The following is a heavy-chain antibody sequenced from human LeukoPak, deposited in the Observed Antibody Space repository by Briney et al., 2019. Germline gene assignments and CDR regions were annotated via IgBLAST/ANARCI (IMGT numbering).Heavy chain of an antibody. CDR2: INPRGGST. D-gene: IGHD6-19*01. V-gene: IGHV1-46*01. CDR1: GYTFTSYY. Sequence: ASVKVSCKASGYTFTSYYMHWVRQAPGQGLEWMGIINPRGGSTSYAQKFQGRVTMTRDTSTSTVYMELSSLRSEDTAVYYCATELPKAVAGTGFDYWGQGTLVTVSS. J-gene: IGHJ4*02. CDR3: ATELPKAVAGTGFDY.